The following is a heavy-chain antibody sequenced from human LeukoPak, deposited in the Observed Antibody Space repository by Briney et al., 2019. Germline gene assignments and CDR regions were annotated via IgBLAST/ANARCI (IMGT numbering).Heavy chain of an antibody. CDR2: IYTNGGT. D-gene: IGHD3-22*01. Sequence: GGSLRLSCAASEFSVTDNYMTWVRQAPGKGLEWVSVIYTNGGTHYADSVKGRFTISRDNAKNSLYLQMNSLRAEDTAVYYCASSGRIDISGYYYISYWGQGTLVAVSS. CDR1: EFSVTDNY. V-gene: IGHV3-53*01. CDR3: ASSGRIDISGYYYISY. J-gene: IGHJ4*02.